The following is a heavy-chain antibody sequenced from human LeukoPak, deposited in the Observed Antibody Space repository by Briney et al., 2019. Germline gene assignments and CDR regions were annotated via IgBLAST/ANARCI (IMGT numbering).Heavy chain of an antibody. CDR1: GYTFTSYG. Sequence: SVKVSCKASGYTFTSYGISWVRQAPGQGLEWMGKIILPLDITNYAQQFQGGVTITTDKSTDTVFLELSSLRSQDTAVYYCARSSVTGHFDFWGQGTLVTVSS. J-gene: IGHJ4*02. D-gene: IGHD6-19*01. CDR2: IILPLDIT. CDR3: ARSSVTGHFDF. V-gene: IGHV1-69*04.